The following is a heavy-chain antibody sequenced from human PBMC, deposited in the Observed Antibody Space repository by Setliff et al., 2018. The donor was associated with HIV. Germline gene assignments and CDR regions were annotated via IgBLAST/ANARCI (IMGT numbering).Heavy chain of an antibody. V-gene: IGHV4-34*01. CDR1: GGSFSGFY. D-gene: IGHD3-3*01. J-gene: IGHJ5*02. CDR3: ARGFTIFGVGFSADPTGNWFDL. Sequence: KPSETLSLTCAVYGGSFSGFYWSWIRQAPGKGLEWIGEINHSGKTNYNPSLKSRITLSVDTSENQFALKLASVTAADTAVYYCARGFTIFGVGFSADPTGNWFDLWGQGTLVTVSS. CDR2: INHSGKT.